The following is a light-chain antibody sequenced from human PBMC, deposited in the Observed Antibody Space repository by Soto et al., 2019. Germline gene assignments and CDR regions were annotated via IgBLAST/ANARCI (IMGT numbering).Light chain of an antibody. J-gene: IGLJ3*02. CDR3: SSFTRDTTHV. V-gene: IGLV2-14*01. Sequence: QSALTQRASVSGSPEQSITISCTGTSSDIGVYNYVSWYGQHPGKVPKLIIYEISNRPSGVSNRFSGSKSGNTASQTIPGHQTDDEGAYYCSSFTRDTTHVFGGGTKLTLL. CDR1: SSDIGVYNY. CDR2: EIS.